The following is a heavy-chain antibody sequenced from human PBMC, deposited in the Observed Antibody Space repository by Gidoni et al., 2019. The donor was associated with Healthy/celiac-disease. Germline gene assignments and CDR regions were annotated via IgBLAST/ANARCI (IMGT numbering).Heavy chain of an antibody. Sequence: EVQLVESGGGLVQPGGSLRLSCAASGFTFSSYSMNWVRQAPGKGLEWGSYISSSSSTIYYADSVKGRFTISRDNAKNSLYLQMNSLRAEDTAVYYCARDPNGDYFHYYYYYYMDVWGKGTTVTVSS. CDR1: GFTFSSYS. J-gene: IGHJ6*03. CDR2: ISSSSSTI. D-gene: IGHD4-17*01. CDR3: ARDPNGDYFHYYYYYYMDV. V-gene: IGHV3-48*01.